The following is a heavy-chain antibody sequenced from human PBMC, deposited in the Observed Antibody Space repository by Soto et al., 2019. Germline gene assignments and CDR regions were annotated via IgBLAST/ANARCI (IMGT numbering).Heavy chain of an antibody. CDR3: TRNTYCGGDCYEPDAFDI. V-gene: IGHV3-49*04. CDR2: IRSKAYGGTT. D-gene: IGHD2-21*02. CDR1: GFTFGDYA. Sequence: GGSLRLSCTASGFTFGDYAMSWVRQAPGKGLEWVGFIRSKAYGGTTEYAASVKDRFTISRDDSKSIAYLQMNSLKTEDTAVYYCTRNTYCGGDCYEPDAFDIWGQGTMVTVSS. J-gene: IGHJ3*02.